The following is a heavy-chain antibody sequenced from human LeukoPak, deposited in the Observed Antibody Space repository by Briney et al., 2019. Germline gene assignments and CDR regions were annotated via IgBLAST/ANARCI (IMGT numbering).Heavy chain of an antibody. D-gene: IGHD3-16*01. CDR1: GFTFGDYA. Sequence: GGSLRLSCTASGFTFGDYAMSWFRQAPGKGLEWVGFIRSKAYGGTTEYAASVKGRFTISRDDSKSIAYLQMNSLKTEDTAVYYCTRDGGANVPYWFDPWGQGTLVTVSS. V-gene: IGHV3-49*03. CDR3: TRDGGANVPYWFDP. J-gene: IGHJ5*02. CDR2: IRSKAYGGTT.